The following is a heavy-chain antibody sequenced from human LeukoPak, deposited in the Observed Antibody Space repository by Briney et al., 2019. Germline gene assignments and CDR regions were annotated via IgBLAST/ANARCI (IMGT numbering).Heavy chain of an antibody. J-gene: IGHJ4*02. D-gene: IGHD3-10*01. V-gene: IGHV3-15*01. Sequence: GGSLRLSCAAFGVTLRNAWMTWVRQAPGRGLEWVGRSISRSGGVTTEYAAPVKGRFTISRDDSRNTVYLQMNSLKIEDTAVYYCSAYYNGRGDYWGQGTLVTVSS. CDR3: SAYYNGRGDY. CDR1: GVTLRNAW. CDR2: SISRSGGVTT.